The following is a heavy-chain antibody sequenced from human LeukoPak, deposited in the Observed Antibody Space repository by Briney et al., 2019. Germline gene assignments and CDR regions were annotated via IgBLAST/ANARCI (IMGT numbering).Heavy chain of an antibody. CDR1: GFAFRNYE. V-gene: IGHV3-48*03. Sequence: PGGSLRLSCAASGFAFRNYEMNWVRQAPGKGLEWVSYISSSGSTINYADSVKGRFTISRDNAKNSLYLQMNSLRAEDTAVYYCASYGSDIDYWGQGTLVTVSS. J-gene: IGHJ4*02. CDR2: ISSSGSTI. CDR3: ASYGSDIDY. D-gene: IGHD2-15*01.